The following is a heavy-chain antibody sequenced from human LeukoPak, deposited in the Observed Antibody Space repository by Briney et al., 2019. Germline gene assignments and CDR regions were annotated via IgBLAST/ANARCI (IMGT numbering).Heavy chain of an antibody. V-gene: IGHV1-8*01. Sequence: ASVKVSCKASGYTFTSYDINWVRQATGQGLEWMGWMNPNSGNTGYAQKLQGRVTMTRNTSISTAYMELSSLRSEDTAVYYCAREYDSSGGFDYWGQGTLVTVSS. J-gene: IGHJ4*02. CDR1: GYTFTSYD. CDR3: AREYDSSGGFDY. D-gene: IGHD3-22*01. CDR2: MNPNSGNT.